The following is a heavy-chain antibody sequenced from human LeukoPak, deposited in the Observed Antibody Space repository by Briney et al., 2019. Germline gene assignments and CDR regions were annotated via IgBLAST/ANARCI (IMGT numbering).Heavy chain of an antibody. V-gene: IGHV1-2*02. CDR2: INPNSGGT. CDR1: GYTFTGYY. D-gene: IGHD6-13*01. Sequence: ASVKVSCKASGYTFTGYYMHWVRQAPGQGLEWMGWINPNSGGTNYAQKFQVRGTMTRDTSISTAYMELSRLRSDDTAVYYCARSAESSSWVEFDYWGPGTLVTVSS. CDR3: ARSAESSSWVEFDY. J-gene: IGHJ4*02.